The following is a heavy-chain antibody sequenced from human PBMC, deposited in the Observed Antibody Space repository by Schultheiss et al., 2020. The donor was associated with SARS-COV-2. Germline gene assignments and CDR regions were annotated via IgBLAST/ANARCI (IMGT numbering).Heavy chain of an antibody. D-gene: IGHD5-12*01. V-gene: IGHV4-39*07. CDR1: GGSISSSSYY. CDR2: IYYSGST. J-gene: IGHJ4*02. CDR3: ARAPLPRGYSGYGYFDY. Sequence: SETLSLTCTVSGGSISSSSYYWGWIRQPPGKGLEWIGSIYYSGSTYYNPSLKSRVTISVDTSKNQFSLKLTSVTAADTAVYYCARAPLPRGYSGYGYFDYWGQGTLVTVSS.